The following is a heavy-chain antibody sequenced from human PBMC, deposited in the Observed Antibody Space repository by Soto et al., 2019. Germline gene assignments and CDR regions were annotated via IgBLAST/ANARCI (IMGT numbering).Heavy chain of an antibody. Sequence: SLRLSCAASGFNFDDYAMHWVRQGPGKGLEWVSAISWNSGDIGYADSVKGRFTISRDNAKNSLYLQMNSLRAEDTALYYCAKDMGAVFWIGYYSPGLHKYVRDVWGKGTTVTVSS. J-gene: IGHJ6*04. CDR2: ISWNSGDI. CDR3: AKDMGAVFWIGYYSPGLHKYVRDV. V-gene: IGHV3-9*01. D-gene: IGHD3-3*01. CDR1: GFNFDDYA.